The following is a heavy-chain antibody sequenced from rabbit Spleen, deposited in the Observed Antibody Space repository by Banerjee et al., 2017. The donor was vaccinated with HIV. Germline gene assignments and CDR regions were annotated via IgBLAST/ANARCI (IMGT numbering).Heavy chain of an antibody. J-gene: IGHJ6*01. CDR3: ARGSDWNHYQL. D-gene: IGHD4-1*01. V-gene: IGHV1S40*01. CDR2: IYAGSSGGT. CDR1: GFSFSSGYD. Sequence: QSLEESGGGLVKPGASLTLTCKASGFSFSSGYDMCWVRQAPGKGLEWIACIYAGSSGGTYSATWAKGRFSISKTSSTTVTLQMTTLTAADTATYFCARGSDWNHYQLWGPGTLVTVS.